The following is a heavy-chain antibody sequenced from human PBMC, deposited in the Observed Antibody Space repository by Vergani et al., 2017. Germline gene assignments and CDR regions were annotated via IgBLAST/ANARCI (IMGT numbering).Heavy chain of an antibody. CDR1: GYTFTNHW. J-gene: IGHJ4*02. CDR3: ARLPRCLRGMSLEY. V-gene: IGHV5-51*01. CDR2: IFAGDADP. D-gene: IGHD3-10*01. Sequence: EVRLVQSGPEVKKPGESVKLSCETSGYTFTNHWVAWVRQSPGKGLEWVGLIFAGDADPRYSPSFEGQITISADTSTSTAYVQWPSLKASDTAVYFFARLPRCLRGMSLEYWVQGTLVTVSS.